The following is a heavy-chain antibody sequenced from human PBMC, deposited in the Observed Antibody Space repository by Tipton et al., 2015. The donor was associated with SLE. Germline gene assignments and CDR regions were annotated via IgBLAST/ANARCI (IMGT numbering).Heavy chain of an antibody. J-gene: IGHJ6*02. CDR1: GFSITSGHY. CDR3: ARDLYSSDWKYYGMDV. CDR2: IYSSGTT. Sequence: TLSLTCSVSGFSITSGHYWGWIRQPAGKGLEWIGRIYSSGTTDYNPSLKGRVTISVDTSKNQFSLKLSFVTAADTAVYYCARDLYSSDWKYYGMDVWGQGTTVTVSS. V-gene: IGHV4-61*02. D-gene: IGHD6-19*01.